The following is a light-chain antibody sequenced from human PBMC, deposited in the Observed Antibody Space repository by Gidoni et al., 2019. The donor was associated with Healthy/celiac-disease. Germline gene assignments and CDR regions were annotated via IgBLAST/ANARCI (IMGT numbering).Light chain of an antibody. J-gene: IGLJ3*02. Sequence: YELTQPPSVSVSPGQTASITCSGDKLGDKYACWYQQKPGQSPVLVIYQDSKRPSGIPERFSGSNSGNTATLTISGTQAMDEADYYCQAWDSSSWVFGGGTKLTVL. CDR3: QAWDSSSWV. CDR2: QDS. CDR1: KLGDKY. V-gene: IGLV3-1*01.